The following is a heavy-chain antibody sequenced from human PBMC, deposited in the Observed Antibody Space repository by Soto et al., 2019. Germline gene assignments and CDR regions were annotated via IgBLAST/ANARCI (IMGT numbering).Heavy chain of an antibody. CDR3: ARVGAAAGTGVNWFDP. Sequence: ASVKVSCKASGYTFTSYGISWVRQAPGQGLEWMGGISAYNGNTNYAQKLQGRVTMTTDTSTSTAYMELRSLRSDDTAVYYCARVGAAAGTGVNWFDPWGQGTLVTVSS. CDR2: ISAYNGNT. V-gene: IGHV1-18*04. D-gene: IGHD6-13*01. J-gene: IGHJ5*02. CDR1: GYTFTSYG.